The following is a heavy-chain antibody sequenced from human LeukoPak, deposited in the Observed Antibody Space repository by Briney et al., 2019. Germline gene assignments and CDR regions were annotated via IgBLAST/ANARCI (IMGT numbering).Heavy chain of an antibody. Sequence: GGSLRLSRAPSGFSFSSYWISWVRHAPGKWLEWVATIKQAGSEKYYVDSVEGRFTISRDNAKKSLYLQMNSLRDEDTAVYYCARGVRGYTFVNYYYYYYMDVWGKGTTVTVSS. CDR1: GFSFSSYW. CDR2: IKQAGSEK. V-gene: IGHV3-7*01. D-gene: IGHD5-18*01. J-gene: IGHJ6*03. CDR3: ARGVRGYTFVNYYYYYYMDV.